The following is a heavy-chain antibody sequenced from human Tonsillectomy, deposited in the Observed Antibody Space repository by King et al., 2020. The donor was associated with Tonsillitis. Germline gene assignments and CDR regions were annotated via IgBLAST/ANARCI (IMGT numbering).Heavy chain of an antibody. CDR1: GGSFSGYY. J-gene: IGHJ4*02. CDR3: ARGDRWATGTKRRTFDY. D-gene: IGHD1-1*01. CDR2: INHSGST. Sequence: VQLQQWGAGLLKPSETLSLTCAVSGGSFSGYYWSWIRQPPGKGLEWIGEINHSGSTNYNPSLQSRVTISVDTSKNQFSLKLSSVTAADTAVYYCARGDRWATGTKRRTFDYWGQGTLVTVSS. V-gene: IGHV4-34*01.